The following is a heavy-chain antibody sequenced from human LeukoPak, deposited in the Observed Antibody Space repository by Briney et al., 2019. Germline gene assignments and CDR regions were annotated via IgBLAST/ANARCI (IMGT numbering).Heavy chain of an antibody. V-gene: IGHV4-4*02. Sequence: SETLSLTCAVSGGSIISSNWWSWVRQPPGKGLEWIGEIYHSGSTNYNPSLKSRVTISVDKSKNQFSLKLSSVTAADAAVYYCASKGRSGPFSWFDPWGQGTLVTVSS. CDR1: GGSIISSNW. D-gene: IGHD2-15*01. CDR3: ASKGRSGPFSWFDP. J-gene: IGHJ5*02. CDR2: IYHSGST.